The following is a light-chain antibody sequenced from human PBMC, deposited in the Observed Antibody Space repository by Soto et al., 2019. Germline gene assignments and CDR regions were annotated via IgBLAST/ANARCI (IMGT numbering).Light chain of an antibody. CDR3: AAWDDSLSGRVV. CDR1: SSNIGSNY. Sequence: QAVVTQPPSASGTPGQRVTISCSGSSSNIGSNYVYWYQQFPGTAPKVLIYSDNQRPSGVPDRFSGSKSGTSASLAISGLRSEDEADYYCAAWDDSLSGRVVFGGGTKLTVL. CDR2: SDN. V-gene: IGLV1-47*02. J-gene: IGLJ2*01.